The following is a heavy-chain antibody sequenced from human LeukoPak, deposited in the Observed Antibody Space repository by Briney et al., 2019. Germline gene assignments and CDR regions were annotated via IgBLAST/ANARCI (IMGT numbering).Heavy chain of an antibody. D-gene: IGHD3-10*01. Sequence: GGSLRLSCAASGFTFDDYTMHWVRQAPGKGLEWVSLISWDGGSTYYADSVKGRFTISRDNSKNSLYLQMNSLRTEDTALYYCAKALSTMVRGVPLDYWGQGTLVTVSS. CDR2: ISWDGGST. CDR3: AKALSTMVRGVPLDY. J-gene: IGHJ4*02. CDR1: GFTFDDYT. V-gene: IGHV3-43*01.